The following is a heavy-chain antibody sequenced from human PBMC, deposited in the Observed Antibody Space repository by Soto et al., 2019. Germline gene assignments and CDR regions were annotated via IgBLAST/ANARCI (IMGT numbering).Heavy chain of an antibody. D-gene: IGHD6-13*01. Sequence: ASVKVSCKASGYTFTGYYIHWVRQAPGQGLEWMGWINPKTGGTNYAQKFQGRVTMTRDTSITTAYMELRSLISDDTAVYYCARKQDRGIVAAGCDFWGQDTLDT. V-gene: IGHV1-2*02. J-gene: IGHJ4*02. CDR2: INPKTGGT. CDR3: ARKQDRGIVAAGCDF. CDR1: GYTFTGYY.